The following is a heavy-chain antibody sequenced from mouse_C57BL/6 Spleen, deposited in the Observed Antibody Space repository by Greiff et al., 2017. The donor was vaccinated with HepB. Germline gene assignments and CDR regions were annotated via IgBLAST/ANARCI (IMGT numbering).Heavy chain of an antibody. Sequence: VQLQQPGAELVKPGASVKLSCKASGYTFTSYWMHWVKQRPGQGLEWIGMIHPNSGSTNYNEKFKSKATLTVDKSSSTAYMQLSSLTSEDSAVYYCSITYYYAMDYWGQGTSVTVSS. CDR2: IHPNSGST. CDR1: GYTFTSYW. V-gene: IGHV1-64*01. CDR3: SITYYYAMDY. J-gene: IGHJ4*01. D-gene: IGHD1-2*01.